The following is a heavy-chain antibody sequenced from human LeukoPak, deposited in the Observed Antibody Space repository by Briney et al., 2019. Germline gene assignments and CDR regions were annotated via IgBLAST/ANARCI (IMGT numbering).Heavy chain of an antibody. D-gene: IGHD3-16*01. CDR1: GFTLSNYA. J-gene: IGHJ4*02. Sequence: PGGSLRLSCVASGFTLSNYAMSWVRQAPGKGLEWVANIHEDGSVTNYVDSVKGRFTISRDNARNSVYLQLNSLRAEDTALYYCARGRGWVDHWGQGTLVTVSS. V-gene: IGHV3-7*01. CDR3: ARGRGWVDH. CDR2: IHEDGSVT.